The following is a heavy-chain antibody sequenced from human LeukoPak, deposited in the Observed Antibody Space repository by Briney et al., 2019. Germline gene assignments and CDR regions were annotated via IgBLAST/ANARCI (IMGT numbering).Heavy chain of an antibody. CDR1: GFTFSNAW. D-gene: IGHD2-15*01. CDR3: TTDSPIVVVVGSTQP. J-gene: IGHJ4*02. CDR2: IKRKNDRGTT. Sequence: GGSLRLSCAASGFTFSNAWMTWVRQAPGKGLEWVGRIKRKNDRGTTDYAAPVKGRFTISRDDSKNTLYLQMNSLKTEDTAVYYCTTDSPIVVVVGSTQPWGQGTLVTVSS. V-gene: IGHV3-15*01.